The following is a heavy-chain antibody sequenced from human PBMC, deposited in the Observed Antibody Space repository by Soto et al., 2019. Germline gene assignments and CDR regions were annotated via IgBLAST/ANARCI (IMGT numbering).Heavy chain of an antibody. CDR2: IWYDGSNG. V-gene: IGHV3-33*01. CDR3: ARDIAAAGFNGMDV. D-gene: IGHD6-13*01. Sequence: QVQLVESGGGVVQPGRSLRLSCVASGFTFRSYGMHWVRQAPGKGLEWVALIWYDGSNGFYADSVKGRFTISRDNSKNTLYLQMNSLRAEDTAVYYCARDIAAAGFNGMDVWGQGTTVTVSS. CDR1: GFTFRSYG. J-gene: IGHJ6*02.